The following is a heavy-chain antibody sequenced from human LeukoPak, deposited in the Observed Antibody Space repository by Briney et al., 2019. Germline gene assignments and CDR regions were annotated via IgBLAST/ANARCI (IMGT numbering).Heavy chain of an antibody. D-gene: IGHD3-22*01. CDR2: ISGSGGST. CDR3: ARVKFTAGHYYDSSGYYAY. CDR1: GFTFSSYA. V-gene: IGHV3-23*01. J-gene: IGHJ4*02. Sequence: GGSLRLSCAASGFTFSSYAMSWVRQAPGKGLEWVSAISGSGGSTYYADSVKGRFTISRDNSKNTLYLQMNSLRAEDTAVYYCARVKFTAGHYYDSSGYYAYWGQGTLVTVSS.